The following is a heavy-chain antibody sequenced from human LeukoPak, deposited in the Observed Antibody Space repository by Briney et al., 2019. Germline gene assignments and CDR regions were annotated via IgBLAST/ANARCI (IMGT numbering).Heavy chain of an antibody. Sequence: GGSLRLSCAASGFTFSSYSMNWVRQAPGKGLEWVSSISSSSSYIYYADSVKGRFTISRDNAKNSLYLQMNSLRAEDTAVYYCARSWFGELYLGHWGQGTLVTVSS. V-gene: IGHV3-21*01. CDR3: ARSWFGELYLGH. CDR2: ISSSSSYI. J-gene: IGHJ4*02. CDR1: GFTFSSYS. D-gene: IGHD3-10*01.